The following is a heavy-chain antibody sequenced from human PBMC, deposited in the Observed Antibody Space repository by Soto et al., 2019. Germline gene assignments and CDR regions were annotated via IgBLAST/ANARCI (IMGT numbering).Heavy chain of an antibody. CDR1: GYTFAAYY. CDR3: ARDPDYGDYWGYFFDS. Sequence: QVQLVQSGAEVKKPGASVKVSCKTSGYTFAAYYIHWIRQATGQGLEWMGWINPTSGGTVYAQNFQDGVTMTRDTSISTAYMELRRLNSDDTAVYYCARDPDYGDYWGYFFDSWGQGTPVTVSS. D-gene: IGHD4-17*01. V-gene: IGHV1-2*02. CDR2: INPTSGGT. J-gene: IGHJ4*02.